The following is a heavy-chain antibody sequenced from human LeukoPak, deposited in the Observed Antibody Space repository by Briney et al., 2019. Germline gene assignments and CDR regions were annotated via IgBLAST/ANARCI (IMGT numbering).Heavy chain of an antibody. CDR3: ARAHRDGYKERVYYYYYYMDV. J-gene: IGHJ6*03. V-gene: IGHV3-66*02. Sequence: GGSLRLSCAASGFTVSSNYMSWVRQAPGKGLEWVSVIYSGGSTYYADSLKGRFTISRDNSKNTLYLQMNSLRAEDTAVYYCARAHRDGYKERVYYYYYYMDVWGKGTTVTVSS. D-gene: IGHD5-24*01. CDR2: IYSGGST. CDR1: GFTVSSNY.